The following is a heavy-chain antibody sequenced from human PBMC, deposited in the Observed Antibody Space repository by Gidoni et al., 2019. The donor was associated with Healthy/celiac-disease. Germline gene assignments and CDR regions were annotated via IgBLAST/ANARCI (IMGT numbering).Heavy chain of an antibody. CDR2: IIPILGIA. V-gene: IGHV1-69*09. J-gene: IGHJ6*02. CDR3: ATGSFQLQPGYYYYYGMDV. D-gene: IGHD1-1*01. Sequence: QVQLVQSGAEVKTPGSSVKVSCKASGGTFSRYAISWVRQAPGQGLEWMGRIIPILGIANYAQKFQGRVTITADKSTSTAYMELSSLRSEDTAVYYCATGSFQLQPGYYYYYGMDVWGQGTTVTVSS. CDR1: GGTFSRYA.